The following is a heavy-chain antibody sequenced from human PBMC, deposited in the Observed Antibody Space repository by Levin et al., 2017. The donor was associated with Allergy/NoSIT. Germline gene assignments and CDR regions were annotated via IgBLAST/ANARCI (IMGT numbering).Heavy chain of an antibody. J-gene: IGHJ4*02. D-gene: IGHD1-26*01. CDR2: ISYDGSNK. Sequence: AGGSLRLSCAASGFTFSSYGMHWVRQAPGKGLEWVAVISYDGSNKYYADSVKGRFTISRDNSKNTLYLQMNSLRAEDTAVYYCAKDRQGWELPMDYWGQGTLVTVSS. CDR3: AKDRQGWELPMDY. CDR1: GFTFSSYG. V-gene: IGHV3-30*18.